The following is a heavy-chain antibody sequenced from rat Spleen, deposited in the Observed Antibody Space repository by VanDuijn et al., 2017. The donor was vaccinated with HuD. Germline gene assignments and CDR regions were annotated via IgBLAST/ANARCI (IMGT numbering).Heavy chain of an antibody. D-gene: IGHD1-11*01. CDR2: ISSDGDKT. CDR3: ARHGGLRNWFSY. Sequence: EVQLLEYEGDLVQPGRSLKISCAASGLTFSNYDMDWVRQAQTKGLDWIASISSDGDKTYYRDSVKGRFTISRDNAKNTQYLQKDSLRSEDWATYYCARHGGLRNWFSYWGRGTLVTVAS. CDR1: GLTFSNYD. V-gene: IGHV5S13*01. J-gene: IGHJ3*01.